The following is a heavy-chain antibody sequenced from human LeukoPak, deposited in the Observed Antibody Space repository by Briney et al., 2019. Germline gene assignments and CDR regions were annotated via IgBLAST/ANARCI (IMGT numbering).Heavy chain of an antibody. CDR3: ARAVADSWGYYFDY. CDR1: GFTFSSYA. V-gene: IGHV3-30*04. CDR2: ISYDGSNK. J-gene: IGHJ4*02. D-gene: IGHD6-19*01. Sequence: GGSLRLSCAASGFTFSSYAMHWVRQAPGKGLEWVAVISYDGSNKYYADSVKGRFTISRDNSKNTLYLQMNSLRAEDTAVYYCARAVADSWGYYFDYWGQGTLVTVSS.